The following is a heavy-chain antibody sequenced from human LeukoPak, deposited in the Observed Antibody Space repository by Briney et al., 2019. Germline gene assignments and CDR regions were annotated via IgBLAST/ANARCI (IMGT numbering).Heavy chain of an antibody. CDR3: ARGPRYYGSGTYYFDY. V-gene: IGHV1-2*02. Sequence: ASVKVSCKASGYTFSGFYMHWVRQAPGQGLEWMGWINLTTGGTNYAQKFQGRVTMTRDTSISTAYMEMSSLISDDTAVYYCARGPRYYGSGTYYFDYWGQGTLVTVSS. CDR1: GYTFSGFY. CDR2: INLTTGGT. D-gene: IGHD3-10*01. J-gene: IGHJ4*02.